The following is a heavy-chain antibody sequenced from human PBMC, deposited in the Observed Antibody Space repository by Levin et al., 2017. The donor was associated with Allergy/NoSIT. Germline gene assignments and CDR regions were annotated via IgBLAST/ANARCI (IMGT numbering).Heavy chain of an antibody. Sequence: GGSLRLSCKGSGYSFTSYWISWVRQMPGKGLEWMGRIDPSDSYTNYSPSFQGHVTISADKSISTAYLQWSSLKASDTAMYYCARRGSISYSNDFDYWGQGTLVTVSS. J-gene: IGHJ4*02. V-gene: IGHV5-10-1*01. CDR1: GYSFTSYW. D-gene: IGHD6-13*01. CDR2: IDPSDSYT. CDR3: ARRGSISYSNDFDY.